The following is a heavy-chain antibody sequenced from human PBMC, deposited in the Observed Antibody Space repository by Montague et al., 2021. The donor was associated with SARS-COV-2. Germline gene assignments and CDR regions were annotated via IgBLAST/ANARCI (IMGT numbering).Heavy chain of an antibody. D-gene: IGHD2-15*01. CDR1: GGSISSVNW. CDR3: TKGSYGLSILGHIYYYGMAV. J-gene: IGHJ6*02. V-gene: IGHV4-4*02. CDR2: IYQGGST. Sequence: SETLSLTCAVSGGSISSVNWCSWVRPPPGKGLEWIGKIYQGGSTDYTPSLKRRVIISADKSKNQFSLKLTSVIAADSAVYYCTKGSYGLSILGHIYYYGMAVWGQGATVTVSS.